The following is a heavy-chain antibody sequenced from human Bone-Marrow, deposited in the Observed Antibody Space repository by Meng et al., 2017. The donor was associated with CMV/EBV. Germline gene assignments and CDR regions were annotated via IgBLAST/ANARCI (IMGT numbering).Heavy chain of an antibody. D-gene: IGHD3-22*01. V-gene: IGHV3-23*01. Sequence: GESLKISCAASGFTFSSYGINWVRQAPGKGLEWVSGISGSGDTTYYADSVKGRFTISRDNSKNTLYLQMSGLRAEDTALYYCAKKWGYYDSSGHYFDSWGQGTLVTVSS. CDR3: AKKWGYYDSSGHYFDS. CDR1: GFTFSSYG. CDR2: ISGSGDTT. J-gene: IGHJ4*02.